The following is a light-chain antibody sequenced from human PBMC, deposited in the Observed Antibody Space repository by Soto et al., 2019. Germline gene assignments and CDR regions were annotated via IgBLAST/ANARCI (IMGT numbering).Light chain of an antibody. CDR1: QNINNW. J-gene: IGKJ1*01. CDR2: QAS. Sequence: DIQMTQSPSTLSASVGDRVTITCRASQNINNWLAWYQQRPGKAPKVLIYQASSLQSGVPLRFSGSGSGTEFTLTISSLQPDDFATYYCQQYNGYPRTFGQGTKVEIK. V-gene: IGKV1-5*03. CDR3: QQYNGYPRT.